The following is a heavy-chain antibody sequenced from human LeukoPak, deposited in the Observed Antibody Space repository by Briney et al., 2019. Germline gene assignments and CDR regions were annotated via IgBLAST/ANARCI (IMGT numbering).Heavy chain of an antibody. CDR2: IYGGVNT. CDR3: AKSPKTGYLFDY. V-gene: IGHV3-66*01. CDR1: GFTVSSNY. Sequence: PGGSLRLSCAASGFTVSSNYMSWVRQAPGRGLEWVSDIYGGVNTVYAASAKGRFAISRDTSKNTLYLQMSSLRAEDTAVYYCAKSPKTGYLFDYWGKGTLVTVSP. D-gene: IGHD1-1*01. J-gene: IGHJ4*02.